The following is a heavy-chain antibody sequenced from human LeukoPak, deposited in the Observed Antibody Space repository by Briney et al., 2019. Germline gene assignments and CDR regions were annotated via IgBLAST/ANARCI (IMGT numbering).Heavy chain of an antibody. Sequence: GGSLRLSCAASGFTFSSYAMHWVRQAPGKGLEWVAVISYDRSHKYYADSVKGRFTISRDNSKNTLDLLLNSLRPEDTAVYYCAKERVVAATYYYAMDVWGKGTTVTVSS. J-gene: IGHJ6*04. CDR1: GFTFSSYA. CDR2: ISYDRSHK. CDR3: AKERVVAATYYYAMDV. D-gene: IGHD2-15*01. V-gene: IGHV3-30*04.